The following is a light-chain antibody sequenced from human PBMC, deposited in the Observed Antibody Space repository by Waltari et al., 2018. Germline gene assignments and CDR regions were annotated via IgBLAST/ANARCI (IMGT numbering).Light chain of an antibody. V-gene: IGLV1-40*01. CDR2: GNN. CDR1: SSNIGAGHE. J-gene: IGLJ3*02. Sequence: QSILTQPPSVSGAPGQRVTITCTGSSSNIGAGHEVHCYQAFPGTAPKLLIYGNNNRPSGVPDRFSGSKSGSSASLAINGLQAEDEADYYCQSFDSNVRGGVVFGGGTKVTVL. CDR3: QSFDSNVRGGVV.